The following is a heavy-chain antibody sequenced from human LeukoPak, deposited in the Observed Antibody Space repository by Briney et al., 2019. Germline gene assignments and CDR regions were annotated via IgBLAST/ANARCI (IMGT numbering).Heavy chain of an antibody. CDR3: AQGQSVGYCSGGSCPMDV. CDR2: ISGSGGST. J-gene: IGHJ6*02. V-gene: IGHV3-23*01. D-gene: IGHD2-15*01. CDR1: GXTFSSYA. Sequence: PGGSLRLSCAASGXTFSSYAMSWVRQAPGKGLESVSAISGSGGSTYYADSVKGRFTISRDNSKNTLYLQMNSLRAEDTAVYYCAQGQSVGYCSGGSCPMDVWGQGTTVTVSS.